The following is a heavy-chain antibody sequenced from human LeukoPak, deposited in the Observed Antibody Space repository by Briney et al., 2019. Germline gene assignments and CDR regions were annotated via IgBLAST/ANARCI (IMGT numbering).Heavy chain of an antibody. CDR3: VRGLPYYYGSGRLNCSWFDP. CDR2: IYYSGST. Sequence: SETLSLTCTVSGGSISSYYWSWIRQPPGKGLEWIGYIYYSGSTNYNPSLKSRVTISVDTSKNQFSLKLSSVTAADTAVYYCVRGLPYYYGSGRLNCSWFDPWGQGTLVTVSS. CDR1: GGSISSYY. J-gene: IGHJ5*02. D-gene: IGHD3-10*01. V-gene: IGHV4-59*01.